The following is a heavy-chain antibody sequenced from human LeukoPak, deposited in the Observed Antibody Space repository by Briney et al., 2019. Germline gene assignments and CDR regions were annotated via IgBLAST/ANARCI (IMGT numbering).Heavy chain of an antibody. V-gene: IGHV3-7*05. CDR1: GFTFSCYW. J-gene: IGHJ4*02. CDR2: IKQDGREK. D-gene: IGHD2-2*01. CDR3: ARVGSGVAADDY. Sequence: GGSLRLSCAVSGFTFSCYWMSWFRQAPGKGLEWVANIKQDGREKYYVDSVKGRFTISRDNAKNSLYLQMNSLRAEDTAVYYCARVGSGVAADDYWGQGTLVTVSS.